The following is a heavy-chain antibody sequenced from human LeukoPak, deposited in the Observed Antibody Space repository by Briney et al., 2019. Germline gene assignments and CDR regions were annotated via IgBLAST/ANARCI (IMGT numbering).Heavy chain of an antibody. CDR3: ARVTYDYDSGSPQYYFDY. CDR1: GLTVSNNF. Sequence: GGSLRLSCAASGLTVSNNFMTWVRQAPGKGLEWVSAVYSGGSTYYAGSVKDRFTISRDNSKNTLDLQMNSLSAEDTAVYYCARVTYDYDSGSPQYYFDYWGQGTLVTVSS. V-gene: IGHV3-66*01. CDR2: VYSGGST. J-gene: IGHJ4*02. D-gene: IGHD3-10*01.